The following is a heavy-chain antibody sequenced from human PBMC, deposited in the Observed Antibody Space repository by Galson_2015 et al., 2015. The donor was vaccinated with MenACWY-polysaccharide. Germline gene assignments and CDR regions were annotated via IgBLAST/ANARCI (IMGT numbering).Heavy chain of an antibody. CDR1: GFTFSNAW. J-gene: IGHJ4*02. D-gene: IGHD5-18*01. Sequence: SLRLSCAASGFTFSNAWMSWVRQAPGKGLEWVGRIKSKTDGGTTDYAAPVKGRFTISRDDSKNTLYLQMNSLKTEDTAVYYCTTDSATMQLWSHAIDYWGQGTLVTVSS. CDR2: IKSKTDGGTT. CDR3: TTDSATMQLWSHAIDY. V-gene: IGHV3-15*01.